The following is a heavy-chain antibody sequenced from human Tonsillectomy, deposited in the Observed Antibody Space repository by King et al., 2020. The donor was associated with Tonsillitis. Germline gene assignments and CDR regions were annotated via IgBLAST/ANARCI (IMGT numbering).Heavy chain of an antibody. Sequence: VQLAESGGGLVKPGGSLRLSCAASGFTFSSYSMNWVRQAPGKGLEWVSSISSSSSYIYYADSVKGRFTISRDNAKNSLYLQMNSLRAEDTAVYYCARGGSYYPGWFDPWGQGTLVTVSS. V-gene: IGHV3-21*01. CDR3: ARGGSYYPGWFDP. CDR1: GFTFSSYS. CDR2: ISSSSSYI. D-gene: IGHD1-26*01. J-gene: IGHJ5*02.